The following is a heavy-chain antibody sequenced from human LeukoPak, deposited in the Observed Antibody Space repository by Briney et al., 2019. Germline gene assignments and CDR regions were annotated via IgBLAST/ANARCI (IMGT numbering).Heavy chain of an antibody. D-gene: IGHD3/OR15-3a*01. CDR2: IDRDGREL. V-gene: IGHV3-21*01. Sequence: GGCLRLSCAASGFTFSAYNMNWVRQAPGKAVEWVSSIDRDGRELFYADSVKGRFTVSSDNAKESLYLQLDSLRAEDSAVYYCARDRREDWLPYYWGQGSLVTVSS. J-gene: IGHJ4*02. CDR3: ARDRREDWLPYY. CDR1: GFTFSAYN.